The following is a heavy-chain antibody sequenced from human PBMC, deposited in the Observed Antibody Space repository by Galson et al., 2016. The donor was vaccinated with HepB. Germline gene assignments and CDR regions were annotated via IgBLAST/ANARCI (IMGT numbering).Heavy chain of an antibody. Sequence: ETLSLTCTVSGGSISTKNWWSWVRQPPGKGLEWIGEVYHDGSPNYNPSLKSRLTISVDKSKNQFSLKLTSVTAADTAVYYCAREGYSSGYYGTLDYWGQGILVTVSS. D-gene: IGHD6-19*01. J-gene: IGHJ4*02. V-gene: IGHV4-4*02. CDR2: VYHDGSP. CDR1: GGSISTKNW. CDR3: AREGYSSGYYGTLDY.